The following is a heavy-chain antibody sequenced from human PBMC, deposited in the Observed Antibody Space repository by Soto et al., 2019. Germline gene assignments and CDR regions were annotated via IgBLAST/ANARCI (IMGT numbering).Heavy chain of an antibody. V-gene: IGHV3-23*01. Sequence: EVQLLESGGGLVQPGGSLRLSCAASGLSFSSYGMSWVRQAPGEGLEWVSSISGNGGSTSYGDSVKGRFTISRDNSKTTVYLQMDSLRAEDRAIYFWAKERRGTRVGGVDYWGQGTRVTVSS. CDR1: GLSFSSYG. CDR2: ISGNGGST. D-gene: IGHD1-1*01. J-gene: IGHJ4*02. CDR3: AKERRGTRVGGVDY.